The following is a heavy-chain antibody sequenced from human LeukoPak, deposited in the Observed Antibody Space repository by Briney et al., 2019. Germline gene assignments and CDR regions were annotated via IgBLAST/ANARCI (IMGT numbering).Heavy chain of an antibody. J-gene: IGHJ4*02. CDR1: GFSFSTYW. D-gene: IGHD1-26*01. CDR3: ARDFLRGGASTFCY. CDR2: IKEDGSEK. V-gene: IGHV3-7*01. Sequence: GGSLRLSCAASGFSFSTYWMSWVRQAPGKGLEWGANIKEDGSEKYYVDSVKGRFTISRDHAETSLYLQMNSLRAEDTAVYYCARDFLRGGASTFCYWGPGTLVSVAS.